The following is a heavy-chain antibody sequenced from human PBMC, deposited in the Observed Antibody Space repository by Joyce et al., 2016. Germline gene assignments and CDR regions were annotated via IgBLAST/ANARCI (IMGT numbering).Heavy chain of an antibody. CDR2: IWYDGNTK. V-gene: IGHV3-33*01. CDR3: VRDRDEGGWGLDY. Sequence: QVQLVESGGGVVQPGRSLRLSCAASGFSFSMYGMHWVRQAPGKGLEWLSVIWYDGNTKYYADSVEGRFTISRDSSKNTLQLQMNSLRGEDTAMYYCVRDRDEGGWGLDYWGQGTLVTVSS. J-gene: IGHJ4*02. D-gene: IGHD3-10*01. CDR1: GFSFSMYG.